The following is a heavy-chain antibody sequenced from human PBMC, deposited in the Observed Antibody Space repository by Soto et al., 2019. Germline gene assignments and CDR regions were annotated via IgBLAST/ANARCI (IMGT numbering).Heavy chain of an antibody. J-gene: IGHJ4*01. CDR2: IYPGDSDT. D-gene: IGHD2-21*01. CDR1: GYMFTNYW. V-gene: IGHV5-51*01. CDR3: ARLANIFAFDN. Sequence: PGESVKISCQGSGYMFTNYWMGWVRQMPGKGLEWMGIIYPGDSDTRYSPSFQGQVTISADKSISTAYLQWSSLKASDTAMYYCARLANIFAFDNWGSGTLVTVSS.